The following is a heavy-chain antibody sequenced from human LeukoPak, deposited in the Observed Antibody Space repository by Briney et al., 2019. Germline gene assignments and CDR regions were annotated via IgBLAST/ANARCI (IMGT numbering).Heavy chain of an antibody. CDR2: TYYRSTWYN. J-gene: IGHJ6*02. CDR3: ARHVGIVVVPAVLRIDV. CDR1: GDSVSSNSVT. D-gene: IGHD2-2*01. V-gene: IGHV6-1*01. Sequence: SQTLSLTCAISGDSVSSNSVTWNWIRQSPSRGLEWLGRTYYRSTWYNDYAVSVRGRITVNPDTSKNQFSLHLNSVTAADTAVYYCARHVGIVVVPAVLRIDVWGQGTTVTVSS.